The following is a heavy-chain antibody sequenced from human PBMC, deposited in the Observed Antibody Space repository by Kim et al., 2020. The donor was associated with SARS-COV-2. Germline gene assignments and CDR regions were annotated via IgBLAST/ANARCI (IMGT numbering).Heavy chain of an antibody. CDR3: ARDLLGVLLYGDYPNSYYYGMDV. CDR2: ISSSSSYI. CDR1: GFTFSSYS. V-gene: IGHV3-21*01. J-gene: IGHJ6*02. D-gene: IGHD4-17*01. Sequence: GGSLRLSCAASGFTFSSYSMNWVRQAPGKGLEWVSSISSSSSYIYYADSVKGRFTISRDNAKNSLYLQMNSRRAEDTAVYYCARDLLGVLLYGDYPNSYYYGMDVWGQGTTVTVSS.